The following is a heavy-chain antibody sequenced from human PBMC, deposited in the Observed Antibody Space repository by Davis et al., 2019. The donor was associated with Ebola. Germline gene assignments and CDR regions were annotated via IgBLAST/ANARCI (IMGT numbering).Heavy chain of an antibody. D-gene: IGHD5-24*01. V-gene: IGHV3-21*01. J-gene: IGHJ3*02. Sequence: GESLKISCAASGFTFSSYSMNWVRQAPGKRLEWVSSISSSSSYIYYADSVKGRFTISRDNAKNSLYLQMNSLRAEDTAVYYCALRDGYNYDAFDIWGQGTMVTVSS. CDR2: ISSSSSYI. CDR3: ALRDGYNYDAFDI. CDR1: GFTFSSYS.